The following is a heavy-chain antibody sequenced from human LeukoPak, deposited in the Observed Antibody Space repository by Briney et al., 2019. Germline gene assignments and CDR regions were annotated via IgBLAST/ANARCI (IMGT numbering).Heavy chain of an antibody. J-gene: IGHJ6*03. V-gene: IGHV3-11*04. CDR2: ISSSGSTI. CDR1: GGSISSGGYY. CDR3: ARGGIGYCSGGSCYVPVDDYYMDV. Sequence: PSETLSLTCTVSGGSISSGGYYWSWIRQAPGKGLEWVSYISSSGSTIYYADSVKGRFTISRDNAKNSLYLQMNSLRAEDTAVYYCARGGIGYCSGGSCYVPVDDYYMDVWGKGTTVTVSS. D-gene: IGHD2-15*01.